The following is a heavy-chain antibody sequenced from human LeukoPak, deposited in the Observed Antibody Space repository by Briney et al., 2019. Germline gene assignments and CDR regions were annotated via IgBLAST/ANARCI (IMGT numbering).Heavy chain of an antibody. CDR2: ISLSGVT. CDR1: GGSISSTNW. Sequence: SETLSLTCGVSGGSISSTNWWSWVRQPPGQGLEWIGEISLSGVTNYNPSLKSRVTMSLDRSKSHLSLTLTSVTAADTAVYYCSRESGAFSPFGYWGQGTLVTVSS. J-gene: IGHJ4*02. D-gene: IGHD1-26*01. CDR3: SRESGAFSPFGY. V-gene: IGHV4-4*02.